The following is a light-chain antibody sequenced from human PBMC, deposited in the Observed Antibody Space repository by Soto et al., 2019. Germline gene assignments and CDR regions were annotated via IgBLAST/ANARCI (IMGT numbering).Light chain of an antibody. Sequence: DIQMTQSPSSLSASVGDRVTITCRASQSISFHLNWYQQKPGKAPKLLIYAASNLLSGVPSRFSGSGSGTDFTLTISSLQSEDFATYYCQQSYNTPYTFGQGTKLEIK. CDR1: QSISFH. J-gene: IGKJ2*01. CDR2: AAS. V-gene: IGKV1-39*01. CDR3: QQSYNTPYT.